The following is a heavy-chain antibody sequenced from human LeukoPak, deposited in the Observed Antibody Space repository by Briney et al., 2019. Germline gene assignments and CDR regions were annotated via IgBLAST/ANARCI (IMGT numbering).Heavy chain of an antibody. CDR1: GFTFSDYY. Sequence: NPGGSLRLSCAASGFTFSDYYMSWIRQAPGKELEWVSYISSSGSTIDYADSVRGRFTISRDNAKNSLYLQMNSLRAEDTAVYYCAKDWAHYYDNYGLDYWGQGTLVTVSS. V-gene: IGHV3-11*04. D-gene: IGHD3-22*01. CDR3: AKDWAHYYDNYGLDY. J-gene: IGHJ4*02. CDR2: ISSSGSTI.